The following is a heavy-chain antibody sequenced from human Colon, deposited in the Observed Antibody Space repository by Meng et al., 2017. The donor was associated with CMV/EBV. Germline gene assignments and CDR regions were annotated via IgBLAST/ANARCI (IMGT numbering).Heavy chain of an antibody. V-gene: IGHV4-61*01. CDR2: ICRRGST. CDR1: GDSVTSGYYH. D-gene: IGHD2-2*01. CDR3: ARCGECCDSSSCFSGSFDI. J-gene: IGHJ3*02. Sequence: SETLSLTCTVSGDSVTSGYYHWGWIRQPPGKGLEWVGYICRRGSTNYNPSLKSRVTMSDDTAKNQFSLRRLSVTAADTAVYYCARCGECCDSSSCFSGSFDIWGQGTTVTVSS.